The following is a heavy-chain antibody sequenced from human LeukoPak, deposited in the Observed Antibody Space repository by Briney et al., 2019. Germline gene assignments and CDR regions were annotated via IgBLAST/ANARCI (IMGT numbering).Heavy chain of an antibody. CDR2: INPNSGGT. J-gene: IGHJ4*02. D-gene: IGHD5-24*01. CDR3: ARSRWLQESAPFDY. Sequence: ASAKVSCKASGYTFTGYYMHWVRQAPGQGLEWMGWINPNSGGTNYAQKFQGWVTMTRDTSISTAYMELSRLRSDDTAVYYCARSRWLQESAPFDYWGQGTLVAVSS. CDR1: GYTFTGYY. V-gene: IGHV1-2*04.